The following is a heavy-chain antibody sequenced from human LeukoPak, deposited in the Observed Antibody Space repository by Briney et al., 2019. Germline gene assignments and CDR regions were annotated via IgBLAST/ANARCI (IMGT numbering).Heavy chain of an antibody. CDR1: GFTFSSYA. CDR3: VRDGYNNFDY. V-gene: IGHV3-23*01. D-gene: IGHD5-24*01. Sequence: GGSLRLSCAASGFTFSSYAMSWVRQAPGKGLDWVSAISGSGASTYYGDSVKGRFTISRDNSKNTLYLQMNSLRAEDTAVYYCVRDGYNNFDYWGQGTLVTVSS. J-gene: IGHJ4*02. CDR2: ISGSGAST.